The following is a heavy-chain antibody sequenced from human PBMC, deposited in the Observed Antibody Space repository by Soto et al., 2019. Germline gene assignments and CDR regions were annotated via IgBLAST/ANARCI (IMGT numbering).Heavy chain of an antibody. CDR3: ARDGSAWSGELLGGMDV. J-gene: IGHJ6*02. Sequence: GGSLILSCAASGFTFSSYWMSWVRQAPGKGLEWVANIKQDGSEKYYVDSVKGRFTISRDNAKNSLYLQMNSLRAEDTAVYYCARDGSAWSGELLGGMDVWGQGTTVTVSS. D-gene: IGHD3-10*01. CDR2: IKQDGSEK. V-gene: IGHV3-7*03. CDR1: GFTFSSYW.